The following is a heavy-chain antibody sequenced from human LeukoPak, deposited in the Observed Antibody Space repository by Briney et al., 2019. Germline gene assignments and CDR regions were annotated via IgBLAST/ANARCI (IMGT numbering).Heavy chain of an antibody. CDR3: ATNAKTSGFDY. CDR1: GYTLTDLS. CDR2: FDPEDGET. J-gene: IGHJ4*02. D-gene: IGHD2-2*01. V-gene: IGHV1-24*01. Sequence: GASVKVSCKVSGYTLTDLSMHWVRQAPGKGLEWMGGFDPEDGETIYAQKFQGRVTMTEDTSTDTAYMELSSLRSEGTAVYFCATNAKTSGFDYWGQGTLVTVSS.